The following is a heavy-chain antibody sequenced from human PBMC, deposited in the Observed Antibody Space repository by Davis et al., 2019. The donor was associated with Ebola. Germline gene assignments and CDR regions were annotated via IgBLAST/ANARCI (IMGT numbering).Heavy chain of an antibody. J-gene: IGHJ5*02. Sequence: MPSETLSLTCTVSGGSISSSSYYWDWIRQPPGKGLEWIGSIYYSGSTYYNPSLKSRVTISVDTSKNQFSLKLSSVTAADTAVYYCARPAHLYSSSWYWFDPWGQGTLVTVSS. CDR3: ARPAHLYSSSWYWFDP. CDR1: GGSISSSSYY. D-gene: IGHD6-13*01. CDR2: IYYSGST. V-gene: IGHV4-39*01.